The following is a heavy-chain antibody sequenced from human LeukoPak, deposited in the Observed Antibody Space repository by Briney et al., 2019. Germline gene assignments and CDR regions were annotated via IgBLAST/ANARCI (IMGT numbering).Heavy chain of an antibody. D-gene: IGHD2-21*02. CDR3: AKGGLHTVVVTALDY. V-gene: IGHV3-30*18. CDR1: GFTFSSYG. CDR2: ISYDGSNK. Sequence: GRSLRLSCAASGFTFSSYGMHWVRQAPGKGLEWVAVISYDGSNKYYADSVKGRFTISRDNSKNTLYLQMNSLRAEDTAVYYCAKGGLHTVVVTALDYWGQGTLVTVSS. J-gene: IGHJ4*02.